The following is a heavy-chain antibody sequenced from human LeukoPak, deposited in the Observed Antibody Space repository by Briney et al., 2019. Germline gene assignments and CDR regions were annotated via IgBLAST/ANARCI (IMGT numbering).Heavy chain of an antibody. J-gene: IGHJ4*02. D-gene: IGHD2-15*01. CDR1: GGSFSTYA. Sequence: SVKVSCKASGGSFSTYAINWVRQAPGQGPEWMGGIIPIFGTANYTQEFQGRVTITADESTTTAYMELSSLKSEDTAMYYCARAMYGGYAPGDSRLDYWGQGTLVTVSS. CDR3: ARAMYGGYAPGDSRLDY. V-gene: IGHV1-69*13. CDR2: IIPIFGTA.